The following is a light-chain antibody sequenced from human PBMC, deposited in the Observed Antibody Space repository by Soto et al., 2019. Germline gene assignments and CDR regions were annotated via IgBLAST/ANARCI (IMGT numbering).Light chain of an antibody. V-gene: IGLV2-14*03. CDR1: SNDIGTYNY. Sequence: QSALTQPASVSGSPGQSITISCTGTSNDIGTYNYVSWYQQHPGKAPKLMIYDVTARPSGVSNRFSGSKSGNTASLTISGLQPGDEADYYCSSCTSSTTHVTFGGGTKLTVL. J-gene: IGLJ2*01. CDR3: SSCTSSTTHVT. CDR2: DVT.